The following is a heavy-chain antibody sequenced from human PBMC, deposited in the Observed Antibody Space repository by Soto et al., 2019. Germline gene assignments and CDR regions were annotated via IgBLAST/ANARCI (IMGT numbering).Heavy chain of an antibody. V-gene: IGHV4-34*01. CDR3: ARGGPRAVAGAPPTYFGLAV. D-gene: IGHD6-19*01. CDR2: IDHRGTT. Sequence: QVQLQQWGAGLLKPAETLSLTCAVYGGSLSGYYWNWIRQPPGKGLEWIGDIDHRGTTNSNPSLRRRVPLSVETSQSQFCLHLTSVAAPGTAFFFCARGGPRAVAGAPPTYFGLAVGGQG. CDR1: GGSLSGYY. J-gene: IGHJ1*01.